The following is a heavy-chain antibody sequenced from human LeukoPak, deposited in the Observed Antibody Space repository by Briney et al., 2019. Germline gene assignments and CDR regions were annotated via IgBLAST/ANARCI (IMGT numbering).Heavy chain of an antibody. CDR1: GFTFSTYS. Sequence: QPGGSLRLSCAASGFTFSTYSMNWVRQAPGKGLEWVSYISGSGSTIYYADSVKGRFTISRDNAKNSLYLQMNSLRAEDTAVYYCARGIGIAAAGTGRFDPWGQGTPVTVSS. CDR3: ARGIGIAAAGTGRFDP. V-gene: IGHV3-48*01. D-gene: IGHD6-13*01. CDR2: ISGSGSTI. J-gene: IGHJ5*02.